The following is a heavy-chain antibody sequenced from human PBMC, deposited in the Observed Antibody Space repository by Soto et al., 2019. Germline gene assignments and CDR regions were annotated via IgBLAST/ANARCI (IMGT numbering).Heavy chain of an antibody. J-gene: IGHJ3*02. V-gene: IGHV1-58*01. Sequence: GASVKVSCKASVFIFTSSAVQWVRQARGQRLEWIGWIVVGSGNTNYAQKFQERVTITRDMSTSTAYMELSSLRSEDTAVYYCAAMATISSGAFDIWGQGTMVTVSS. CDR3: AAMATISSGAFDI. CDR2: IVVGSGNT. CDR1: VFIFTSSA.